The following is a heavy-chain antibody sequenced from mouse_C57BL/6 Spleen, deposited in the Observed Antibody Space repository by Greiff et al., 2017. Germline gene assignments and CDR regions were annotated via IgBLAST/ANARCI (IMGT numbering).Heavy chain of an antibody. CDR3: AKNYYGSPLGAMDY. Sequence: QVQLQQSGPGLVQPSQSLSITCTVSGFSLTSYGVHWVRQSPGKGLEWLGVIWRGGSTDYNAAFMSRLSITKDNSKSQVFFKMNSLQADDTAIYYCAKNYYGSPLGAMDYWGQGTSVTVSS. CDR2: IWRGGST. J-gene: IGHJ4*01. CDR1: GFSLTSYG. D-gene: IGHD1-2*01. V-gene: IGHV2-5*01.